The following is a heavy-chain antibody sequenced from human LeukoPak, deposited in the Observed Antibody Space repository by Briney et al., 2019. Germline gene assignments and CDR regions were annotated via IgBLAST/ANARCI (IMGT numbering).Heavy chain of an antibody. CDR1: GGSITSGSYY. Sequence: PPQTLSLTCTVSGGSITSGSYYWGWIRQPPGKGLEWIGRIYYSGSTYYNPSLKSRVTISVDTSKNQFSLKLSSVTAADTAVYYCASKGATYSSSWYYFDYWGQGTLVTVSS. D-gene: IGHD6-13*01. CDR2: IYYSGST. J-gene: IGHJ4*02. V-gene: IGHV4-39*01. CDR3: ASKGATYSSSWYYFDY.